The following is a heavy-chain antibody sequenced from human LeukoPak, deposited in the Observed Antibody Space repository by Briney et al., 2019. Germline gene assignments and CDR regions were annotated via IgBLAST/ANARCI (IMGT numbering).Heavy chain of an antibody. CDR1: GGSISNYY. J-gene: IGHJ4*02. V-gene: IGHV3-23*01. Sequence: ETLSLTCTVSGGSISNYYWSWVRQAPGKGLEWVSAISGSGGSTYYADSVKGRFTISRDNSKNTLYLQMNSLRAEDTAVYYCAKLYDILTGYFDYWGQGTLVTVSS. CDR3: AKLYDILTGYFDY. CDR2: ISGSGGST. D-gene: IGHD3-9*01.